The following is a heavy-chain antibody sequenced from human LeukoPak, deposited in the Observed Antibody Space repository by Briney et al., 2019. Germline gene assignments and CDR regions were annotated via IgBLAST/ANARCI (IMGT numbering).Heavy chain of an antibody. J-gene: IGHJ4*02. CDR1: GFTFSSYA. V-gene: IGHV3-23*01. Sequence: GGSLRLSCAASGFTFSSYAMSWVRQAPGKGLEWVSAISGSGGSTYYADSVKGRFTISRDNSKNTLYLQMNSLRAEDTAVYYYAKDLKITMVRGFDYWGQGTLVTVSS. D-gene: IGHD3-10*01. CDR3: AKDLKITMVRGFDY. CDR2: ISGSGGST.